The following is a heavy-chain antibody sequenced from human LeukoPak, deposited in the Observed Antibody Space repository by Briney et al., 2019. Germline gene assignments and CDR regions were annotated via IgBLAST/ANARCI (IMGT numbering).Heavy chain of an antibody. Sequence: ASVKVSCKASGYTFTSYYMHWVRQAPGQGLEWMGIINPSGGSTSYAQKFQGRVTMTRDTSTSTVYMELSSLRSEDTAVYYCARELVVVVAAVYYGMDAWGQGTTVTVSS. J-gene: IGHJ6*02. D-gene: IGHD2-15*01. CDR3: ARELVVVVAAVYYGMDA. CDR1: GYTFTSYY. CDR2: INPSGGST. V-gene: IGHV1-46*01.